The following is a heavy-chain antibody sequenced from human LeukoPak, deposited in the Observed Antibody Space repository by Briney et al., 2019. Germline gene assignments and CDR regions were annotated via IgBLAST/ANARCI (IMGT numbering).Heavy chain of an antibody. CDR3: ARRYYYDSSGYYYYYFYY. D-gene: IGHD3-22*01. J-gene: IGHJ4*02. CDR1: GYSFTSYW. V-gene: IGHV5-51*01. CDR2: IYSGDSDT. Sequence: GEPLKISCKGSGYSFTSYWIGWVRQMPRKGLEWMGMIYSGDSDTRYSPSFQGQVTISADKSLSTASLPCSSLKASDTALYHTARRYYYDSSGYYYYYFYYWGQGTLVTVSS.